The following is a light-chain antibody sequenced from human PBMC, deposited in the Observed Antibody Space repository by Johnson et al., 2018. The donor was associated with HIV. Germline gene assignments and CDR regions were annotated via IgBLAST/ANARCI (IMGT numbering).Light chain of an antibody. CDR1: SSNIGNNF. CDR3: GTWDSSLSAGRV. Sequence: QSVLTQPPSVSAAPGQKVTISCSGSSSNIGNNFVSWYQQLPGTAPKLLIYDNNKRPSGIPDRFSGSKLGTSATLGISGLQLGDEADYYCGTWDSSLSAGRVFGTGTKVTVL. CDR2: DNN. J-gene: IGLJ1*01. V-gene: IGLV1-51*01.